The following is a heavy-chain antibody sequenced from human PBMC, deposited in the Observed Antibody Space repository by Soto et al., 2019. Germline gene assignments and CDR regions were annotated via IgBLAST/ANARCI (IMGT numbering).Heavy chain of an antibody. CDR1: GYSFPSYW. J-gene: IGHJ6*02. CDR2: IYPGDSDT. Sequence: GESLQISCKGSGYSFPSYWIGWVRQMPGKGLEWMGIIYPGDSDTRYSPSFQGQVTISADKSISTAYLQWSSLKASDTAMYYCARRTGYSYSYYYYGMDVWGQGTTVTVSS. CDR3: ARRTGYSYSYYYYGMDV. V-gene: IGHV5-51*01. D-gene: IGHD5-18*01.